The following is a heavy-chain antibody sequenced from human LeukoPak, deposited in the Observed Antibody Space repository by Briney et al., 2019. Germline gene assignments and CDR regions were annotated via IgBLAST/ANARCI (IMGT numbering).Heavy chain of an antibody. CDR1: GRTFSSHA. V-gene: IGHV1-69*04. CDR3: AREKKTYYYDSSGYYGDLDY. Sequence: GASVKVSFKASGRTFSSHAISWVRQAPGQGREWMGRIIPILGIANYAQKFQGRVTLTADESTSTAYMELSSLISEDTAVYYCAREKKTYYYDSSGYYGDLDYWGQGTLVTVSS. CDR2: IIPILGIA. J-gene: IGHJ4*02. D-gene: IGHD3-22*01.